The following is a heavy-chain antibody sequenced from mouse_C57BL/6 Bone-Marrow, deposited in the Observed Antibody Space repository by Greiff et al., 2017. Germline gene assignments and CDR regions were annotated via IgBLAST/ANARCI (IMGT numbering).Heavy chain of an antibody. CDR2: IDPETGGT. J-gene: IGHJ4*01. CDR1: GYTFTDYE. V-gene: IGHV1-15*01. Sequence: QQSGAELVRPGASVTLSCKASGYTFTDYEMHWVKQTPVHGLEWIGAIDPETGGTAYNQKFKGKAILTADKSSSTAYMELRSLTSEDSAVYYCTRLGYGNYFYYAMDYWGQGTSVTVSS. D-gene: IGHD2-10*02. CDR3: TRLGYGNYFYYAMDY.